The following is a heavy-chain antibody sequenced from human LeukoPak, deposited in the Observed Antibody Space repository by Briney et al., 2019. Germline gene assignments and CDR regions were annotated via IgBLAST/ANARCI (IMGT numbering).Heavy chain of an antibody. Sequence: PGGSLRLSCAASGFTFSSYSMNWVRQAPGKGLEWVSSISSSSSYIYYADSVKGRFTISRDNAKNSLYLQMNSLRAEDTAVYYCARDLGGYHPPGHDYWGQGTLVTVSS. V-gene: IGHV3-21*01. D-gene: IGHD3-22*01. CDR3: ARDLGGYHPPGHDY. J-gene: IGHJ4*02. CDR1: GFTFSSYS. CDR2: ISSSSSYI.